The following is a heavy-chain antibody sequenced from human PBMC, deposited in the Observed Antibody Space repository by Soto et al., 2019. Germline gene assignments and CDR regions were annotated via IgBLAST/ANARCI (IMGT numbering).Heavy chain of an antibody. J-gene: IGHJ4*02. V-gene: IGHV5-51*01. Sequence: EVQLVQSGAEVKKPGESLKISCQGSGYSFTSYWIVWVRQMPGKGLEWMGIIYPGDSDTRYSPYFQGQVTISADKSISTAYLQWSRLKASDTAMYYFARHDGDDSYYFDYWGQGTLVTVSS. CDR2: IYPGDSDT. CDR3: ARHDGDDSYYFDY. D-gene: IGHD3-3*01. CDR1: GYSFTSYW.